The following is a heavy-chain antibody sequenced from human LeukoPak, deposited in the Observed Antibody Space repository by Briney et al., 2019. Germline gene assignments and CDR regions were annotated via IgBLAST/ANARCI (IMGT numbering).Heavy chain of an antibody. CDR2: IGGSGGSS. J-gene: IGHJ4*02. D-gene: IGHD5-24*01. V-gene: IGHV3-23*01. CDR1: GFTFSSYA. CDR3: AKDRGDGSTSRYYFDY. Sequence: PGGSLRLSCAASGFTFSSYAMSWVRQAPGKGLEWVSAIGGSGGSSYSADSVKGRFTISRDNSKNTLYLQMNSLRAEDTAVYYCAKDRGDGSTSRYYFDYWGQGTLVTVSS.